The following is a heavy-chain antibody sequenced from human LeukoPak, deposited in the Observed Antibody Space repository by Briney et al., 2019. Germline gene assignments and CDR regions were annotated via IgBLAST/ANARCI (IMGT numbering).Heavy chain of an antibody. D-gene: IGHD3-10*01. CDR1: GYTFTGYY. Sequence: ASVKVSCRASGYTFTGYYMHCVRQAPGQGLEWRGWINPNTGGTNYAQKFQGRVTMSRDTSINTVYMDLRRLRSDDMAVYYCARSNYYETGSYSYYFDYWGQGALVTVSS. J-gene: IGHJ4*02. CDR3: ARSNYYETGSYSYYFDY. CDR2: INPNTGGT. V-gene: IGHV1-2*02.